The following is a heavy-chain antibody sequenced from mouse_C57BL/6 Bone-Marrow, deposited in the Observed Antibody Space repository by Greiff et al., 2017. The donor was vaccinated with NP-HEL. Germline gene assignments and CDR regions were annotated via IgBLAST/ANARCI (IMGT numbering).Heavy chain of an antibody. Sequence: QVQGVESGPGLVAPSQSLSITCTVSGFSLTSYAISWVRQPPGKGLEWLGVIWTGGGTNYNSALQSRLSISKDNSKSQVFLKMNSLQTDDTARYYCDRKSIDGNYVGAMDYWGQGTSVTVSS. J-gene: IGHJ4*01. CDR2: IWTGGGT. CDR3: DRKSIDGNYVGAMDY. V-gene: IGHV2-9-1*01. D-gene: IGHD2-1*01. CDR1: GFSLTSYA.